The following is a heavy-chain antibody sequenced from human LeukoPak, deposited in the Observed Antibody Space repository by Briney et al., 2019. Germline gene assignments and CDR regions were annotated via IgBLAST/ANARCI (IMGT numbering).Heavy chain of an antibody. CDR3: ARGSSRAFDY. D-gene: IGHD2-2*01. J-gene: IGHJ4*02. CDR2: ISSGSGSI. CDR1: GFTFSNYV. V-gene: IGHV3-48*02. Sequence: GGSLRLSCAASGFTFSNYVMHWVRQAPGKGLEWISCISSGSGSIYYPESVKGRFTISRDNAKNSLYLQMNSLRDEDTAVYYCARGSSRAFDYWGQRTLVTVSS.